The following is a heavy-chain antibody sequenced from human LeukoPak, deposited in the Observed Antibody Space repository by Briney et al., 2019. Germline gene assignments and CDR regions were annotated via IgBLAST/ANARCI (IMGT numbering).Heavy chain of an antibody. CDR2: IGSSSTYI. J-gene: IGHJ4*02. D-gene: IGHD5-24*01. CDR1: GFPFRNFS. V-gene: IGHV3-21*01. Sequence: GSLRTSRSASGFPFRNFSKNWVRQAPGEGLEWVPSIGSSSTYIYYADSVKGRFTISRDNAKNSLYLQMNSLRAEDTAVYYCARGSQMATVDPFDYWGQGTLVTVSS. CDR3: ARGSQMATVDPFDY.